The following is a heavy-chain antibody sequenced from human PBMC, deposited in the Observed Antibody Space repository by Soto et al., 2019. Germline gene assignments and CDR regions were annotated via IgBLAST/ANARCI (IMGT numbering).Heavy chain of an antibody. CDR3: ASDSRCDGGNCPMGGCDM. J-gene: IGHJ3*02. CDR1: GYGFSLHW. D-gene: IGHD2-15*01. V-gene: IGHV5-51*01. Sequence: GESLKISCKGSGYGFSLHWVAWLRQMPGKGLEWVGIIYPGNSNTMYSPSFQGQVTISADTALSTTYLHWDTLKPSDTAIYFCASDSRCDGGNCPMGGCDMWGQGTMVTVSS. CDR2: IYPGNSNT.